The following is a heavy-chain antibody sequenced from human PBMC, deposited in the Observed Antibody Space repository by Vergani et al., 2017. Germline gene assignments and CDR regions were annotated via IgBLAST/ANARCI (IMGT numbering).Heavy chain of an antibody. CDR2: IYTSGTT. J-gene: IGHJ4*02. CDR1: GGSISSGSYY. Sequence: QVQLQESGPGLVKPSQTLSLTCTVSGGSISSGSYYWSWIRQPAGKGLGWIGRIYTSGTTNYNPSLKSRVTISVDTSKNQFSLKLSSVTAADTAVYYCARGYCSSTSCYPPRYWGQGTLVTVSS. D-gene: IGHD2-2*01. V-gene: IGHV4-61*02. CDR3: ARGYCSSTSCYPPRY.